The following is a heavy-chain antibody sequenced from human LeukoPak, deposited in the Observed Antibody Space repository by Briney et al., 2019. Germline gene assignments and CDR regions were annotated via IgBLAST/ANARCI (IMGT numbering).Heavy chain of an antibody. Sequence: PGGSLRLSCAASGFTFNSYEMNWVRQAPGKGLEWISYISSSGSSKYYADSVRGRFTIFRDNVKNSLFLEMNSLRAEDTAVYHCARESREMATLIDYWGQGTLVTVSS. CDR3: ARESREMATLIDY. CDR1: GFTFNSYE. J-gene: IGHJ4*02. CDR2: ISSSGSSK. D-gene: IGHD5-24*01. V-gene: IGHV3-48*03.